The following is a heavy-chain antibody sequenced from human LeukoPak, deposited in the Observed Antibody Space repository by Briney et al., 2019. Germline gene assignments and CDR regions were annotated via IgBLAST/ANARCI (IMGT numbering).Heavy chain of an antibody. CDR3: ARLAYSSSWYRYLDY. Sequence: PGGSLRLSCAASGFTFDDYGMSWVRQAPGKGLEWVSGINWNGGSTVYADSVKGRFTISRDNAKNSLYLQMNSLRAEDTALYYCARLAYSSSWYRYLDYWGQGTLVTDSS. CDR1: GFTFDDYG. D-gene: IGHD6-13*01. CDR2: INWNGGST. V-gene: IGHV3-20*04. J-gene: IGHJ4*02.